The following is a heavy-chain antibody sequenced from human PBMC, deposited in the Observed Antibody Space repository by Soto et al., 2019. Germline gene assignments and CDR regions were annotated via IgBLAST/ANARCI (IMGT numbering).Heavy chain of an antibody. Sequence: QVQLQQSGPGLVKPSETLSLTCSVSSGPSSSHNWGWIRQPPGRGLEWIGHVYSTGGTSCNPSLKSRVTISADTSTNHISLTLTSVTAADTAVYYCVRQGIGNLHGLVDVWGQGTTVRVSS. CDR2: VYSTGGT. CDR1: SGPSSSHN. V-gene: IGHV4-59*08. J-gene: IGHJ6*02. CDR3: VRQGIGNLHGLVDV. D-gene: IGHD1-1*01.